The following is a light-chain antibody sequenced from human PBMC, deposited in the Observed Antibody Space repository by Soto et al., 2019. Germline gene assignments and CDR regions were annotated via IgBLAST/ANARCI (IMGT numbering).Light chain of an antibody. J-gene: IGLJ1*01. CDR2: DDD. Sequence: QSALTQPPSVSGPPGQRVTISCSGTSSNIGGNSVSWYQQLPGTAPKLLIYDDDKRPSGIPDRFSGSKSGTSATLGITGFQTGDEADYYCGSWDSSLSAYVFGTGTKVTVL. CDR3: GSWDSSLSAYV. CDR1: SSNIGGNS. V-gene: IGLV1-51*01.